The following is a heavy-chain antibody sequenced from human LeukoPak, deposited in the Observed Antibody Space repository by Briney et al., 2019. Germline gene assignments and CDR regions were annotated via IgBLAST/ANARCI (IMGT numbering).Heavy chain of an antibody. CDR2: IYYSGRT. CDR3: ARGFYSPAY. Sequence: SDTLSLTCTVSGGSISSDYGSWIRQPPGKGLEWVGYIYYSGRTFYNPSLKSRVTISVDTSKNQFSLKLRSVTAADTAIYYCARGFYSPAYWGQGTLVTVSS. J-gene: IGHJ4*02. CDR1: GGSISSDY. D-gene: IGHD4-11*01. V-gene: IGHV4-59*07.